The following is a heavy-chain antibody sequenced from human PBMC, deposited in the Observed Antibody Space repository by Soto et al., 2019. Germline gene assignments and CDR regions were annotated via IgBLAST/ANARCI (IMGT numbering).Heavy chain of an antibody. Sequence: QVRLQESGPGLVKPSETLSLICSVSGGSINSYYWSWIRQSPGKGLEWIGYIFYSGSTNQNPSLKSRVSMSIDMSKNQFSLRLNSVTAADTAVYYCARVFPSYCGGDCPYFDSWGQGTLVTVSS. J-gene: IGHJ4*02. D-gene: IGHD2-21*02. CDR1: GGSINSYY. CDR2: IFYSGST. CDR3: ARVFPSYCGGDCPYFDS. V-gene: IGHV4-59*01.